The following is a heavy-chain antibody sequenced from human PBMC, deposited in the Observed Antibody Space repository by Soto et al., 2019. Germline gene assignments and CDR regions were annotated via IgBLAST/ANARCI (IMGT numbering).Heavy chain of an antibody. CDR1: GGTFSSYA. V-gene: IGHV1-69*06. Sequence: ASVKVSCKASGGTFSSYAISWVRQAPGQGLEWMGGIIPIFGTANYAQKFQGRVTITADKSTSTAYMELSSLRSEDTAVYYCAILAARRYCYYGMDVWGQGTTVTVSS. J-gene: IGHJ6*02. CDR2: IIPIFGTA. CDR3: AILAARRYCYYGMDV. D-gene: IGHD6-6*01.